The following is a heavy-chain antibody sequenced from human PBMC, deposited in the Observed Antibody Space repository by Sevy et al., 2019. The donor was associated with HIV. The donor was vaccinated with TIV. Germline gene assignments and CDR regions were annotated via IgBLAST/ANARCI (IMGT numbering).Heavy chain of an antibody. CDR1: GFTFSSYA. D-gene: IGHD4-17*01. CDR2: ISGSGGST. V-gene: IGHV3-23*01. Sequence: GGSLRLSCAASGFTFSSYATSWVRQAPGKGLEWVSAISGSGGSTYYADSVKGRFTISRDNSKNTLYLQMNSLRAEDTAVYYCAKSHTVTTVFDYWGQGTLVTVSS. J-gene: IGHJ4*02. CDR3: AKSHTVTTVFDY.